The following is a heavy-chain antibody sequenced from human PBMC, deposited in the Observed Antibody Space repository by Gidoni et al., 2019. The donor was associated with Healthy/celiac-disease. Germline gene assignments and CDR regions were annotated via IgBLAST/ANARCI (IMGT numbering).Heavy chain of an antibody. V-gene: IGHV3-73*02. J-gene: IGHJ6*02. Sequence: EVQLVESGGGLVQPGGSLTLSCAASGSTFSGSAMHWVRQASGKGLDWVGRIRSKANSYATAYAASVKGRFTISRDDSKNTAYLQMNSLKTEDTAVYYCTYCGGDCYSEDYYGMDVWGQGTTVTVSS. D-gene: IGHD2-21*01. CDR1: GSTFSGSA. CDR2: IRSKANSYAT. CDR3: TYCGGDCYSEDYYGMDV.